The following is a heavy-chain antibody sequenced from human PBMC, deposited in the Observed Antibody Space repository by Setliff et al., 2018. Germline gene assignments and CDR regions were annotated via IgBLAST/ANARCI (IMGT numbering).Heavy chain of an antibody. CDR3: ARVLSVADYYYYYGMDV. J-gene: IGHJ6*02. Sequence: GGSLRLSCAASGFTFSSYSMNWVRQAPGKGLEWVSSISSSSSYIYYADSVKGRFTISRDNAKNSLYLQMNSLRAEDTAVYYCARVLSVADYYYYYGMDVWGQGTTVTV. CDR1: GFTFSSYS. V-gene: IGHV3-21*01. CDR2: ISSSSSYI. D-gene: IGHD6-19*01.